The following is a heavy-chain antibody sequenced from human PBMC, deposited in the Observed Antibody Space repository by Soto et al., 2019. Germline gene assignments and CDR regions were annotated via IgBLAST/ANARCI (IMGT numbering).Heavy chain of an antibody. CDR2: IYWDDDK. CDR3: AHSAGLQGNWNGGYFDF. J-gene: IGHJ4*02. Sequence: QITLKESGPTRVKPTQTLTLTCTFSGFSLTTSGVGVGWIRQPPGKALERLALIYWDDDKRYSPSLKSRLTLTKNTSKDQVVLTTTNMDPVDTATYYCAHSAGLQGNWNGGYFDFWGLGALVTVSS. CDR1: GFSLTTSGVG. D-gene: IGHD1-1*01. V-gene: IGHV2-5*02.